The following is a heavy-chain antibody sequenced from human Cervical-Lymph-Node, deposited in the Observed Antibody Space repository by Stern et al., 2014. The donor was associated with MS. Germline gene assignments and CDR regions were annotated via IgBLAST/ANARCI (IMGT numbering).Heavy chain of an antibody. CDR3: ARLRDAFDI. J-gene: IGHJ3*02. V-gene: IGHV3-21*01. CDR2: ISVSGDYI. CDR1: GFMFSFYA. Sequence: EVQLVESGGGLVKPGGSLTLSCGASGFMFSFYAMNWVRQAPGKGLEWVSSISVSGDYIYYADSVKGRFTISRDDAKKSLYLQMNSLRAEDTAVYFCARLRDAFDIWGQGTMVTVSS.